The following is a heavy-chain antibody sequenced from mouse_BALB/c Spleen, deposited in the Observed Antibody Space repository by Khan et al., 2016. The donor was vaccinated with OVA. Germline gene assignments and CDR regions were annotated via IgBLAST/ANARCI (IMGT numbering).Heavy chain of an antibody. V-gene: IGHV1-4*01. D-gene: IGHD2-14*01. CDR1: GYTFTSYT. Sequence: VQLQQSGAELARPGASVKMSCKVSGYTFTSYTIHWIKMRPGQGLEWIGYINPSNGYTNYNQKFKDKATLIADKSSTPAYMQQRSVTSDDHVVSNYVSAGCYYRNDDWFAYWGLGTLVTVSA. J-gene: IGHJ3*01. CDR3: VSAGCYYRNDDWFAY. CDR2: INPSNGYT.